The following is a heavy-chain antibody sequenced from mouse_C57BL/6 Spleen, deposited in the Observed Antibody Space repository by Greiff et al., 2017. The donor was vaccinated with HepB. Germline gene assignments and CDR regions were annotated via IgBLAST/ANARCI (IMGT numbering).Heavy chain of an antibody. Sequence: LVESGPELVKPGASVKISCKASGYAFSSSWMNWVKQRPGKGLEWIGRIYPGDGDTNYNGKFKGKATLTADKSSSTAYMQLSSLTSEDSAVYFCARAYYYGSSYESDWGQGTTLTVSS. J-gene: IGHJ2*01. CDR3: ARAYYYGSSYESD. CDR1: GYAFSSSW. V-gene: IGHV1-82*01. CDR2: IYPGDGDT. D-gene: IGHD1-1*01.